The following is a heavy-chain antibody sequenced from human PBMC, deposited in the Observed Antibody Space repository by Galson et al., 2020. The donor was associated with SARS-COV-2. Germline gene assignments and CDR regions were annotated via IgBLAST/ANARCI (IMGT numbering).Heavy chain of an antibody. J-gene: IGHJ3*02. CDR2: VRRKVDNDAT. D-gene: IGHD3-10*01. CDR3: ARVNPSSDTYYDALDI. V-gene: IGHV3-73*01. CDR1: GFALSGAP. Sequence: GGSLRLSCAASGFALSGAPLHWVRQASGKGLEWVGRVRRKVDNDATTYAASAKGRFTITREDSKNTAYLQMNSLKTEDTAVYYCARVNPSSDTYYDALDIWGQGTMVTVSS.